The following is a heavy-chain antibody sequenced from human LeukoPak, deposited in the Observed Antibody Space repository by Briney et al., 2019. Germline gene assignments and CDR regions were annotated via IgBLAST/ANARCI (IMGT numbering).Heavy chain of an antibody. Sequence: GASVKVSCKASGYTFATYDINWVRQASGQGLEWMGWMNPNNGNAAYAEKFQGRVTMTRNTSISTAYMELSSLTSQDTAVYFCSRNLYATGGLVTGDKTGDWLDPWGQGTLVIVSS. J-gene: IGHJ5*02. V-gene: IGHV1-8*01. CDR3: SRNLYATGGLVTGDKTGDWLDP. CDR1: GYTFATYD. D-gene: IGHD3-9*01. CDR2: MNPNNGNA.